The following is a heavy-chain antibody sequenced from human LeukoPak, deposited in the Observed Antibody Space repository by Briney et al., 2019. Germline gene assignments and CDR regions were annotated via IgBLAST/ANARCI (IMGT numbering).Heavy chain of an antibody. CDR2: ISPYNGNT. CDR1: GYTFTSYG. V-gene: IGHV1-18*01. D-gene: IGHD7-27*01. Sequence: ASVRVSCKASGYTFTSYGISWVRQAPGQGFEWMGWISPYNGNTNYAQKLQGRVTMTTDTSTSTAYMELRSLRSDDTAVYYCARERELGNWFDPWGQGTLVTVSS. J-gene: IGHJ5*02. CDR3: ARERELGNWFDP.